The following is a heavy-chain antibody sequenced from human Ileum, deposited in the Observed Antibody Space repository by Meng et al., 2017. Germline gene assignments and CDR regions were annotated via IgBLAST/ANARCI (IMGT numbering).Heavy chain of an antibody. CDR2: IYYSGST. Sequence: GSLRLSCTVSGGSISSSSYYWGWIRQPPGKGLEWIGSIYYSGSTYYNPSLKSQVTISVDTSKNQFSLKLSSVTAADTAVYYCARDKGRWDWGQGTLVTVSS. V-gene: IGHV4-39*07. D-gene: IGHD4-23*01. CDR3: ARDKGRWD. J-gene: IGHJ4*02. CDR1: GGSISSSSYY.